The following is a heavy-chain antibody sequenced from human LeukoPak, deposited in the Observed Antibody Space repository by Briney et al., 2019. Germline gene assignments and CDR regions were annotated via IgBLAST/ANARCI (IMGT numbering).Heavy chain of an antibody. CDR2: ITSSSNYI. V-gene: IGHV3-21*01. J-gene: IGHJ4*02. CDR1: GFPFSSHN. CDR3: ARAIFSSGWYLVDY. Sequence: GGSLRLSCAASGFPFSSHNMNWVRQAPGKGLEWVSYITSSSNYIYYADSVKGRFTISRDNAKNSLYLQMNSLRAEDTAVYHCARAIFSSGWYLVDYWGQGTLVTVSS. D-gene: IGHD6-19*01.